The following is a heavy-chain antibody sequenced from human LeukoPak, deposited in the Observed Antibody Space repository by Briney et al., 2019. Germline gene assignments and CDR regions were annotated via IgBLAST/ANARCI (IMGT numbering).Heavy chain of an antibody. CDR2: IIPILGIA. D-gene: IGHD4-17*01. CDR3: ARDWDYGDYEGGY. J-gene: IGHJ4*02. CDR1: GGTFSSYA. V-gene: IGHV1-69*04. Sequence: GASVKVSCKASGGTFSSYAISWVRQAPGQGLEWMGRIIPILGIANYAQKFQGRATITADKSTSTAYMELSSLRSEDTAVYYCARDWDYGDYEGGYWGQGTLVTVSS.